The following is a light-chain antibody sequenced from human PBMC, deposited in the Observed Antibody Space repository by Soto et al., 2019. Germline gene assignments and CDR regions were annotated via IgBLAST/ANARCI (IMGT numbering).Light chain of an antibody. V-gene: IGLV2-11*01. Sequence: QSALTQPPSVSGSPGQSVTISCTGTSSDVGGYDYVSWYQQHPGKAPKLLIYDVTKRPSGVPDRFSGSKSGNTASLTISGLQAEDEADFFCCSYGGSFPDVFGTGTKLTVL. CDR2: DVT. CDR3: CSYGGSFPDV. J-gene: IGLJ1*01. CDR1: SSDVGGYDY.